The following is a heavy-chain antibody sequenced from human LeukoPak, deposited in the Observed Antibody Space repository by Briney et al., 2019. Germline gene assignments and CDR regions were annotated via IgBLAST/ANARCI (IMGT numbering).Heavy chain of an antibody. D-gene: IGHD3-22*01. J-gene: IGHJ4*02. V-gene: IGHV4-34*01. Sequence: SETLSLTCAVYGGSFSGYYWSWIRQPPGKGLEWIGEINHSGSTNYNPSLKSRVTISVDTSKNQFPLKLSSVTAADTAVYYCARARRYYYDSSGYYGYWGQGTLVTVSS. CDR3: ARARRYYYDSSGYYGY. CDR1: GGSFSGYY. CDR2: INHSGST.